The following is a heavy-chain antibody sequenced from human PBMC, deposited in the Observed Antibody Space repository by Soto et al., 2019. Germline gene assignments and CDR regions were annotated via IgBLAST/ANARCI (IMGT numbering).Heavy chain of an antibody. CDR1: GYTFTSYG. CDR2: ISAYNGNT. Sequence: GASVKVSCKASGYTFTSYGISWVRQAPGQGLEWMGWISAYNGNTNYAQKLQGRVTMTTDTSTSTAYMELRSLRSDDTAVYYCARVRPQEKTGGPFDAFDIWGQGTMVTVSS. CDR3: ARVRPQEKTGGPFDAFDI. J-gene: IGHJ3*02. V-gene: IGHV1-18*01.